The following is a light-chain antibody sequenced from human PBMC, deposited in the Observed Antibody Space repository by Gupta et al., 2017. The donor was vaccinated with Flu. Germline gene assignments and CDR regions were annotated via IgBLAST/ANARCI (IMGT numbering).Light chain of an antibody. J-gene: IGKJ4*01. V-gene: IGKV1-39*01. CDR1: QNINGY. CDR2: TAS. CDR3: QQSDLTPLT. Sequence: DIQMTQTPSSLSASVGDRVTITCRASQNINGYLNWYQQKPGNAPKLLIYTASSLQSGVPSRFGGSGSERDFTLTIYSLQPEDFATYYCQQSDLTPLTFGGGTKVEIK.